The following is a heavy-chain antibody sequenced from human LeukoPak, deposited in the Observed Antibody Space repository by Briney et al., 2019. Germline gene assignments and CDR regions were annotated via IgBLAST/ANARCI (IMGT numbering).Heavy chain of an antibody. J-gene: IGHJ4*02. D-gene: IGHD3-16*01. V-gene: IGHV1-18*01. CDR2: ISAYNGHT. Sequence: ASVKVSCRTSGYTFTSFGVSWVRQAPGQGLEWMGWISAYNGHTNYAQKLQDRVTMTTDTSTSTAYMELRSLRSDDTAVYYCVRDLGESISLISFDYWGQGSLVTVSS. CDR1: GYTFTSFG. CDR3: VRDLGESISLISFDY.